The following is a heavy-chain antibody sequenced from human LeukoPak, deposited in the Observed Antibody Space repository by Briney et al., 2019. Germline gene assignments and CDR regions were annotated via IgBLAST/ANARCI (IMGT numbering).Heavy chain of an antibody. CDR3: ARAGSNYYDSSGLGDYGMDV. CDR2: ISYDGSNK. J-gene: IGHJ6*02. CDR1: GFTFSSYV. D-gene: IGHD3-22*01. V-gene: IGHV3-30*03. Sequence: GGSLILSCAASGFTFSSYVMYWVRQAPGKGLEWVAVISYDGSNKYYADSVKGRFTISRDNSKNTLDLQMNSLRAEDTAVYYCARAGSNYYDSSGLGDYGMDVWGQGTTVTVSS.